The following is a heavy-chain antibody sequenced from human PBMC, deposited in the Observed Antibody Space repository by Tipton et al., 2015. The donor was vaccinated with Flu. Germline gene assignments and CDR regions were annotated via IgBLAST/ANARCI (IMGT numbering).Heavy chain of an antibody. CDR2: IYHNKYT. CDR3: ARDPPLGMPEYFDY. J-gene: IGHJ4*02. D-gene: IGHD6-6*01. Sequence: TLSLTCTVSGYSISSRYYWGWIRQPPGKGLEWIGYIYHNKYTKYNPSLKSRVTISVDASMSQFSLQLTSVTAADTAVYYCARDPPLGMPEYFDYWGQGILVTASS. CDR1: GYSISSRYY. V-gene: IGHV4-38-2*02.